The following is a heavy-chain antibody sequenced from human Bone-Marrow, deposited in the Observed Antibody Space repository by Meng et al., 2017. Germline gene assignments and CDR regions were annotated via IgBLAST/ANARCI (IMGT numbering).Heavy chain of an antibody. CDR1: GYTLTELS. CDR2: FDPEDGET. V-gene: IGHV1-24*01. Sequence: ASVKVSCKVSGYTLTELSMHWVRQAPGKGLEWMGGFDPEDGETIYAQKFQGRVTMTEDTSTDTAYMELSSLRSEDTAVYYCARYPTRVVVAAHDAFDIWGQGTMVTVSS. J-gene: IGHJ3*02. CDR3: ARYPTRVVVAAHDAFDI. D-gene: IGHD2-15*01.